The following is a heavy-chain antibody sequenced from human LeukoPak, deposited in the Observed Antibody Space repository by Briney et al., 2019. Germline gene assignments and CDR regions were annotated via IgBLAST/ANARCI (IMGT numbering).Heavy chain of an antibody. CDR3: ARAYCSSTSCAPDY. D-gene: IGHD2-2*01. CDR1: GGSFSGYY. Sequence: SETLSLTCAVYGGSFSGYYWSWIRQPPGKGLEGIGEINHSGSTNYNPSLKSRVTTSVDTSKNQLSLKLSSVTAADTAAYYCARAYCSSTSCAPDYWGQGTLVTVSS. J-gene: IGHJ4*02. CDR2: INHSGST. V-gene: IGHV4-34*01.